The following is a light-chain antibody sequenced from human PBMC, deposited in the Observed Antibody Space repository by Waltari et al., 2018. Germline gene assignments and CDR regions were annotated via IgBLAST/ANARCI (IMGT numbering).Light chain of an antibody. CDR2: SKT. V-gene: IGLV1-44*01. J-gene: IGLJ3*02. CDR3: AVWDDSLSGPV. Sequence: QSLLTQPPSASGTPGQRVTISCSGSNYNIGSNTVNWYQQVPGRAPKLLINSKTERPSGVPLRFTGSKSGTSASMDIRGLQPEDEAEYYCAVWDDSLSGPVFGGGTKLTVL. CDR1: NYNIGSNT.